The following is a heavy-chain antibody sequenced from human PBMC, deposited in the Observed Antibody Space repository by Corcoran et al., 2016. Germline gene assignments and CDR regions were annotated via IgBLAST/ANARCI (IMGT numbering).Heavy chain of an antibody. CDR2: ISSSSSTI. D-gene: IGHD3-10*01. J-gene: IGHJ6*02. CDR3: ARDRGLLVWFGESSYYYYGMDV. V-gene: IGHV3-48*02. CDR1: GFTFSSYS. Sequence: EVQLVESGGGLVQPGGSLRLSCAASGFTFSSYSMNWVRQAPGKGLEWVSYISSSSSTIYYADSVKGRFTISRDNAKNSLYLQMNSLRDEDTAVYYCARDRGLLVWFGESSYYYYGMDVWGQGTTVTVSS.